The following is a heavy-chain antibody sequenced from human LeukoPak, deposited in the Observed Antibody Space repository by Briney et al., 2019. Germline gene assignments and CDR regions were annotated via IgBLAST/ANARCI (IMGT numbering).Heavy chain of an antibody. J-gene: IGHJ4*02. CDR3: ARDGSSWLN. Sequence: GGSLRLSCAASGFTFSSYSMNWVRQAPGKGLEWVSSISSSSSYIYYVDSVKGRFTISRDNAKNSLYLQMNSLRAEDTAVYYCARDGSSWLNWGQGTLVTVSS. CDR1: GFTFSSYS. V-gene: IGHV3-21*01. D-gene: IGHD6-13*01. CDR2: ISSSSSYI.